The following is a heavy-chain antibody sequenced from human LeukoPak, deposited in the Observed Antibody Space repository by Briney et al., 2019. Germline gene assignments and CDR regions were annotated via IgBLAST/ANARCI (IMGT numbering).Heavy chain of an antibody. CDR2: IKSKTDGGTT. V-gene: IGHV3-15*01. CDR1: GFTFSNAW. CDR3: ARARRQGYSSSGYMDV. Sequence: GGSLRLSCAASGFTFSNAWMSWVRQAPGKGLEWVGRIKSKTDGGTTDYAAPVKGRFTISRDDSKNTLYLQMNSLRAEDTAVYYCARARRQGYSSSGYMDVWGKGTTVTVSS. J-gene: IGHJ6*03. D-gene: IGHD6-6*01.